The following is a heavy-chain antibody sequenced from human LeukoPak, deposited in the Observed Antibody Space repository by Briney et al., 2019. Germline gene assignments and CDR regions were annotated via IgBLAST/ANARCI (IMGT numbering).Heavy chain of an antibody. CDR1: GFTFSSYS. CDR2: ISSSSSTI. CDR3: ARALHSDSPYYYDSPADH. V-gene: IGHV3-48*01. J-gene: IGHJ4*02. Sequence: PGGSLSLSCAASGFTFSSYSMNWVRQAPGKGPEWVSYISSSSSTIYYADSVKGRFTISRDNAKNSLYLQMNSLRAEDTAVYYCARALHSDSPYYYDSPADHWGQGTLVTVSS. D-gene: IGHD3-22*01.